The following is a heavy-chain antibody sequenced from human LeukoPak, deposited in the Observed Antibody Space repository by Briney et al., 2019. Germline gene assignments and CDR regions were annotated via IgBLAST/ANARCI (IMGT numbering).Heavy chain of an antibody. D-gene: IGHD3-16*01. J-gene: IGHJ4*02. Sequence: GGPLRLSCVVSGFTFKSHHMNWVRQAPGKGLEWLSGITSGASVIYYADSVKGRFTISRDDAKNSVFLQMSGLTVDDTAVYYCARKRLADLGDDTSFGGTPFDSWGQGTLVIVSS. CDR1: GFTFKSHH. CDR2: ITSGASVI. CDR3: ARKRLADLGDDTSFGGTPFDS. V-gene: IGHV3-48*03.